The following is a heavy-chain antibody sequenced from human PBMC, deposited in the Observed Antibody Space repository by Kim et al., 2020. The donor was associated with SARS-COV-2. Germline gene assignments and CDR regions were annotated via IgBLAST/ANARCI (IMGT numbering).Heavy chain of an antibody. CDR2: IYYSGST. J-gene: IGHJ4*02. D-gene: IGHD2-15*01. CDR1: GGSVSSGSYY. CDR3: ARGRGDIVVVVAATPPSFDY. Sequence: SETLSLTCTLSGGSVSSGSYYWSWIRQPPGKGLEWIGYIYYSGSTNYNPSLKSRVTISVDTSKNQFSLKLSSVTAADTAVYYCARGRGDIVVVVAATPPSFDYWGQGTLVTVSS. V-gene: IGHV4-61*01.